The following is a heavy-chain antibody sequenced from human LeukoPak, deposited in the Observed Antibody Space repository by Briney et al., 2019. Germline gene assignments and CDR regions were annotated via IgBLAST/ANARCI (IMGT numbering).Heavy chain of an antibody. J-gene: IGHJ4*02. CDR3: ARTRMATTPSYFDY. Sequence: PSETLSLTCAVYGGSFSGYYWSRIRQPPGKGLEWIGEINHSGSTNYNPSLKSRVTISVDTSKNQFSLKLSSVTAADTAVYYCARTRMATTPSYFDYWGQGTLVTVSS. V-gene: IGHV4-34*01. CDR2: INHSGST. D-gene: IGHD5-24*01. CDR1: GGSFSGYY.